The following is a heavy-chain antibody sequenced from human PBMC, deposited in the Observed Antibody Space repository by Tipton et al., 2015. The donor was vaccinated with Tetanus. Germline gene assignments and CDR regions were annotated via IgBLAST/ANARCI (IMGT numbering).Heavy chain of an antibody. J-gene: IGHJ4*02. Sequence: TLSLTCTVSGGSMRSYYWSWIRQPPGKGLEWIGYIYDSYDSGSTKYNPSLKSRVTISVNTSKNQFSLRLTSVTAADTAVYYCARGFGSNWYYFDYWGQGTLVTVSS. CDR1: GGSMRSYY. CDR3: ARGFGSNWYYFDY. CDR2: IYDSYDSGST. V-gene: IGHV4-59*01. D-gene: IGHD6-13*01.